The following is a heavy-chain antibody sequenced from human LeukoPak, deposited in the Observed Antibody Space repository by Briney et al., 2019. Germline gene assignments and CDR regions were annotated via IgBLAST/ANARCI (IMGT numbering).Heavy chain of an antibody. Sequence: ASVKVSCKASGYTFTSYGMSWVRQAPGQGLEWMGWISAYNGNTNYAQKLQGRVTMTTDTSTSTAYMELRSLRSDDTAVYYCARDHMGGVVGDHRGDDAFDIWGQGTMVTVSS. CDR1: GYTFTSYG. CDR3: ARDHMGGVVGDHRGDDAFDI. V-gene: IGHV1-18*01. J-gene: IGHJ3*02. D-gene: IGHD1-26*01. CDR2: ISAYNGNT.